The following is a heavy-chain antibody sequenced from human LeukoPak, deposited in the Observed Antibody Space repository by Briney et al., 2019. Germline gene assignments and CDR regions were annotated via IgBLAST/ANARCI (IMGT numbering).Heavy chain of an antibody. Sequence: PGGSLRLSCAASGFTFSSYGMHWVRQAPGKGLEWVAVIWYDGSNKCYADSVKGRFTISRDNSKNTLYLQMNSLRAEDTAVYYCAGDYGEYYYGMDVWGLGTTVTVSS. J-gene: IGHJ6*02. CDR3: AGDYGEYYYGMDV. CDR1: GFTFSSYG. D-gene: IGHD4-17*01. CDR2: IWYDGSNK. V-gene: IGHV3-33*01.